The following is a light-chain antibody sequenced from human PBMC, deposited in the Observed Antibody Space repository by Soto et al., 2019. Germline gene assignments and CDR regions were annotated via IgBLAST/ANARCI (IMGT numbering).Light chain of an antibody. CDR2: AAS. Sequence: MTQSPATLSVSPGERATLSCRASQSVSSNLAWYQQKPGQPPRLLIYAASTRATGIPARFSGSGSGTEFTLTISSLQSDDFALYYCQQYHNWPTFGQGTRLEIK. CDR1: QSVSSN. J-gene: IGKJ5*01. V-gene: IGKV3-15*01. CDR3: QQYHNWPT.